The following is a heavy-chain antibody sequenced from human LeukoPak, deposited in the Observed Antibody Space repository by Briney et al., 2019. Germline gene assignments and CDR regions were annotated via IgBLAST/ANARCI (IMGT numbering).Heavy chain of an antibody. Sequence: GGSLRLSCAASGFTFSSYWMSWVRQAPGKGLEWVANIKQDGSEKYYVDSVKGRFTISRDNAKNSLYLQMNSLRAEDTAVYYCAREGLRYFDWQVWNDAFDIWGQGTRVTVSS. CDR1: GFTFSSYW. CDR3: AREGLRYFDWQVWNDAFDI. J-gene: IGHJ3*02. V-gene: IGHV3-7*01. D-gene: IGHD3-9*01. CDR2: IKQDGSEK.